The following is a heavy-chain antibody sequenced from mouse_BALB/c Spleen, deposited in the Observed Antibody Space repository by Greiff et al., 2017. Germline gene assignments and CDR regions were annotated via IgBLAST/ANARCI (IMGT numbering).Heavy chain of an antibody. CDR2: IDPANGNT. CDR1: GFNIKDTY. CDR3: ARWGYGALAY. D-gene: IGHD1-1*02. V-gene: IGHV14-3*02. J-gene: IGHJ3*01. Sequence: EVKLMESGAELVKPGASVKLSCTASGFNIKDTYMHWVKQRPEQGLEWIGRIDPANGNTKYDPKFQGKATITADTSSNTAYLQLSSLTSEDTAVYYCARWGYGALAYWGQGTLVTVSA.